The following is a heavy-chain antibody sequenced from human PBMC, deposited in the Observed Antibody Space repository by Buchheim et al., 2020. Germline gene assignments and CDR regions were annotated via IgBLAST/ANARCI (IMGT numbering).Heavy chain of an antibody. V-gene: IGHV4-59*01. D-gene: IGHD2-15*01. CDR1: GGSISSYY. Sequence: QLQLQESGPGLVKPSETLSLTCTVSGGSISSYYWNWIRQPPGKGLEGIGYIYYSGSTNYNPSLQSRATISVDTSKNQFSLKLSSVTAADTAVYYCARVGRGGYCSGGGCYSDYWGQGT. J-gene: IGHJ4*02. CDR3: ARVGRGGYCSGGGCYSDY. CDR2: IYYSGST.